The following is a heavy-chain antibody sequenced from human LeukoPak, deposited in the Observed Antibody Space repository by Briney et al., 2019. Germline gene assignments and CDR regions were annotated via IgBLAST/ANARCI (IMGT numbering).Heavy chain of an antibody. CDR1: GFTFSSYG. J-gene: IGHJ6*02. V-gene: IGHV3-30*18. CDR2: ISYDGSNK. CDR3: AKDFDYGMDV. Sequence: PGRSLRLSCAASGFTFSSYGMHWVRQAPGKGLEWVAVISYDGSNKYYADSVKGRFTISRDNSKNTLYLQMNSLRAEDTAVYYCAKDFDYGMDVWGQGTTVTVSS.